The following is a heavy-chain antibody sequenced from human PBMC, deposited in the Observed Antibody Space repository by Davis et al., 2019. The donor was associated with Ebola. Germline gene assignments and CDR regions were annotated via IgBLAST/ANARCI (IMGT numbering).Heavy chain of an antibody. V-gene: IGHV3-48*01. Sequence: GESLKISCAASRFTFRTYSMNWVRQAPGKGLEWVSYISSSGSTIYYADSVKGRFTISRDNAKNSLYLQMNSLRTEDTPVYYCARVQDCSSTSCFYYYYYGMDVWGQGTTVTVSS. CDR3: ARVQDCSSTSCFYYYYYGMDV. J-gene: IGHJ6*02. CDR1: RFTFRTYS. D-gene: IGHD2-2*01. CDR2: ISSSGSTI.